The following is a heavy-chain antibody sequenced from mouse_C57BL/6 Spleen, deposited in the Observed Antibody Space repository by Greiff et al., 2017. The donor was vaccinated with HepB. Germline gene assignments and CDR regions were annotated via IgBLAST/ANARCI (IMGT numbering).Heavy chain of an antibody. CDR3: ARDGDFDY. J-gene: IGHJ2*01. V-gene: IGHV3-6*01. CDR2: ISYDGSN. Sequence: EVKLQESGPGLVKPSQSLSLTCSVTGYSITSGYYWNWIRQFPGNKLEWMGYISYDGSNNYNPYLKNRISITQDTSKNQFFLKLNSVTTEDTATYYCARDGDFDYWGQGTTLTVSS. CDR1: GYSITSGYY.